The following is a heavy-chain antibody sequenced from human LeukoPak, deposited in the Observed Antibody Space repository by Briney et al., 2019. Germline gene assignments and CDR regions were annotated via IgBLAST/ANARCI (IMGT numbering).Heavy chain of an antibody. CDR3: ASRHSGSYSNYFDY. CDR1: GFTFSSYS. V-gene: IGHV3-48*04. J-gene: IGHJ4*02. Sequence: GGSLRLSCAASGFTFSSYSMNWVRQAPGKGLEWVSYISSSSSTIYYADSVKGRFTISRDNAKNSLYLQMNSLRAEDTAVYYCASRHSGSYSNYFDYWGQGTLVTVSS. D-gene: IGHD1-26*01. CDR2: ISSSSSTI.